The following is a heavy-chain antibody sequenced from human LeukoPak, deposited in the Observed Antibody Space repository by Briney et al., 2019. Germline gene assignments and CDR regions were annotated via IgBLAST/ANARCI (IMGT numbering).Heavy chain of an antibody. CDR3: PREVYTRGPMDA. CDR2: IIPILGIA. Sequence: SVNVSCKACRGTFSSYTISWVRQAPGQGLEWVGRIIPILGIANYAQKFQGRVTITAEKSTSTAYMELSSLRYEDTAVYYSPREVYTRGPMDAWGKGTTVTVSS. D-gene: IGHD5/OR15-5a*01. V-gene: IGHV1-69*04. J-gene: IGHJ6*03. CDR1: RGTFSSYT.